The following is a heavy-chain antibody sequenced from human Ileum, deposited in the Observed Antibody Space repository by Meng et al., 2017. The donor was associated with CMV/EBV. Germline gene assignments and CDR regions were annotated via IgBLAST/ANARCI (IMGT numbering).Heavy chain of an antibody. CDR1: GFTFHTYS. Sequence: GGSLRLSGAASGFTFHTYSMNWVRQAPGKGLEWVSSISDVSRYIYYADSVKGRFTISRDNAKNSLYLQMNSLRAEDTAVYYCARVERYCRGTTCYGPYYFDSWGQGTLVTVSS. V-gene: IGHV3-21*01. CDR3: ARVERYCRGTTCYGPYYFDS. D-gene: IGHD2-2*01. J-gene: IGHJ4*02. CDR2: ISDVSRYI.